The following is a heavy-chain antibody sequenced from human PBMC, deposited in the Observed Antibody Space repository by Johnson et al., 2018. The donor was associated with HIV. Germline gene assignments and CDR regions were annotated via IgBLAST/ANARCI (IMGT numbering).Heavy chain of an antibody. V-gene: IGHV3-7*03. J-gene: IGHJ3*02. CDR3: ASHYYGFPYDAFDI. CDR1: RFTFSRYG. Sequence: VQLVESGGGVVQPGRSLRLSCAASRFTFSRYGMHWVRQAPGTGLEWVANIKQDGSAKYYEGSVKGRFTIYRDNANNSLYLQMNSLRAEDTAVYYCASHYYGFPYDAFDIWGQGTMVTVSS. CDR2: IKQDGSAK. D-gene: IGHD3-10*01.